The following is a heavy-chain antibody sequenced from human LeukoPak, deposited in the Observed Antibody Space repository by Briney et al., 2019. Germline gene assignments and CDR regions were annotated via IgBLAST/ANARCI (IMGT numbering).Heavy chain of an antibody. Sequence: GGSLRLSCAASGFTFDDYAMHWVRQAPGKGPEWVSLISWDGDNSYYADSVKGRFTISRDNNKKSLYLQMNSLRAEDTALYYCAKGRSGGYSYGSDYWGQGTLVTVSS. J-gene: IGHJ4*02. CDR3: AKGRSGGYSYGSDY. CDR1: GFTFDDYA. CDR2: ISWDGDNS. D-gene: IGHD5-18*01. V-gene: IGHV3-43D*03.